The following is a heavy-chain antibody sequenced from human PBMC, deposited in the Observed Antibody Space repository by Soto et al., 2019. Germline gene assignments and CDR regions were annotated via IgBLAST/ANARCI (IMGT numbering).Heavy chain of an antibody. CDR1: GFTFDDYA. V-gene: IGHV3-9*01. Sequence: EVQLVESGGGLVQPGRSLRLPCAASGFTFDDYAMHWVRQAPGKGLEWVSGISWNSGSIGYADSVKGRFTISRDNAKNSLYLQMNSLRAEDTALYYYAKSYYDFWSGYYVFDYWGQGTLVTVSS. D-gene: IGHD3-3*01. CDR3: AKSYYDFWSGYYVFDY. J-gene: IGHJ4*02. CDR2: ISWNSGSI.